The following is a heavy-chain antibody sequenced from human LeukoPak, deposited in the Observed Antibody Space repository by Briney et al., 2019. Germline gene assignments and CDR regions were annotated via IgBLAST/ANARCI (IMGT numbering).Heavy chain of an antibody. J-gene: IGHJ4*02. CDR1: GFTFSNYS. CDR3: ATMIFGMVMPLDY. Sequence: PGGSLRLSCAASGFTFSNYSINWVRQAPGKGLEWVSYISSRSTTIYYADSVKGRFTISRDNAENSLYLQMNSLRAEDTAVYYRATMIFGMVMPLDYWGQGSLVTVSS. V-gene: IGHV3-48*01. CDR2: ISSRSTTI. D-gene: IGHD3/OR15-3a*01.